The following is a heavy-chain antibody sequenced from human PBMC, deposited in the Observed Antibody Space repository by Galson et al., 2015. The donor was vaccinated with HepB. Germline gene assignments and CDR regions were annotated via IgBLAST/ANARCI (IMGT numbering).Heavy chain of an antibody. J-gene: IGHJ5*02. CDR1: GYNFTNYA. D-gene: IGHD1-14*01. CDR3: ARDGARRFYNWFDP. V-gene: IGHV7-4-1*02. CDR2: INTNTGNP. Sequence: SVKVSCKASGYNFTNYAMNWVRQAPGQGLEWMGWINTNTGNPRYAQGFTGRFVFSLDTSVSTAYLQISSLKAEDTAVYYCARDGARRFYNWFDPWGQGTLVTVSS.